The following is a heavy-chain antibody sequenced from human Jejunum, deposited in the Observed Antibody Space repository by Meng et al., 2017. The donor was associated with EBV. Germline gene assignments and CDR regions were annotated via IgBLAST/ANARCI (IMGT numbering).Heavy chain of an antibody. CDR2: INPSGGTT. CDR1: GYTFTNNP. CDR3: ARDPCNGGSCFNWFDP. D-gene: IGHD2-15*01. V-gene: IGHV1-46*01. Sequence: QAQLVQSRAEMKKPGASVKVSCKASGYTFTNNPIHWMRQAPGQGLEWMGIINPSGGTTTYTKKFQGRVTMTRDTSTRTIYMELSSLRSEDTAMYYCARDPCNGGSCFNWFDPWGQGTLVTVSS. J-gene: IGHJ5*02.